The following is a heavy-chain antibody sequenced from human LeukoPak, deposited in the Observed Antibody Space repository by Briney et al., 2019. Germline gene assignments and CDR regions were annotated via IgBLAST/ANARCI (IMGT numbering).Heavy chain of an antibody. D-gene: IGHD2-8*01. CDR3: ARAVSEGYFDY. Sequence: PGGSLRLSCAASGFTVSSNYMSWVRQAPGKGLEWVSVIYSGGSTYYADSVKGRFTISRDNSKNTLYLQMNSLRAEDTAVYYCARAVSEGYFDYWGQGTLVTVSS. CDR2: IYSGGST. CDR1: GFTVSSNY. V-gene: IGHV3-53*01. J-gene: IGHJ4*02.